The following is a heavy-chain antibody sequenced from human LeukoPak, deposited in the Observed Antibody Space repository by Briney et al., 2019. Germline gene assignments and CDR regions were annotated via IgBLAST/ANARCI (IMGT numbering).Heavy chain of an antibody. CDR3: ARHESVFSMDV. Sequence: GESLKISCQGSGYNFTTKWIGWVRQMPGKGLEWMGIIYPGDSKTIYSPSFQGQVFISADRSIRTAYLQWRSLKASDTAMYNCARHESVFSMDVWGQGTTVTVSS. V-gene: IGHV5-51*01. CDR2: IYPGDSKT. CDR1: GYNFTTKW. J-gene: IGHJ6*02.